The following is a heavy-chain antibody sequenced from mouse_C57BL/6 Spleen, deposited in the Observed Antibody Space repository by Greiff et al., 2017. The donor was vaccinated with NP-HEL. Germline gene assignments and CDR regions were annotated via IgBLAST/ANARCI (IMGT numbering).Heavy chain of an antibody. J-gene: IGHJ2*01. D-gene: IGHD2-3*01. Sequence: EVHLVESGAGLVKPGGSLKLSCAASGFTFSSYAMSWVRQTPEKRLEWVAYISSGGDYIYYADTVKGRFTISRDNARNTLYLQMSSLKSEDTAMYYCTRGSYDGYWYYFDDWGKGTTLTVSS. CDR3: TRGSYDGYWYYFDD. V-gene: IGHV5-9-1*02. CDR1: GFTFSSYA. CDR2: ISSGGDYI.